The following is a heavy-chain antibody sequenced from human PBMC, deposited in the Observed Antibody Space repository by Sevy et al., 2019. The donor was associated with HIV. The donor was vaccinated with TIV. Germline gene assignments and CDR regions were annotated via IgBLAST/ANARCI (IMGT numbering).Heavy chain of an antibody. CDR2: IYPNGDVT. CDR1: GFTFINYA. V-gene: IGHV3-23*01. J-gene: IGHJ4*02. Sequence: GGSLRLSCAASGFTFINYAMTWVRQAPGKGLEWVSSIYPNGDVTFYAESVKGRFIISRDSSKNTLFLQMNSLRAEDTAVYYCAKDFCRTDNCADLFDYWGLGTLVTVSS. D-gene: IGHD1-20*01. CDR3: AKDFCRTDNCADLFDY.